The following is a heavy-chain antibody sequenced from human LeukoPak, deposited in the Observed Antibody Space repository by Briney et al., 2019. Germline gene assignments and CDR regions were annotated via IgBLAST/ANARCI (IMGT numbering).Heavy chain of an antibody. Sequence: ASVKVSCKASGYTFTSYGISWVRQAPGQGLEWMGWISAYNGKTNYAQKLQGRVTMTTDTSTSTAYMELRSLRSDDTAVYYCAREAFYDSSGYSAHYGMDVWGQGTTVTVSS. J-gene: IGHJ6*02. V-gene: IGHV1-18*01. D-gene: IGHD3-22*01. CDR2: ISAYNGKT. CDR1: GYTFTSYG. CDR3: AREAFYDSSGYSAHYGMDV.